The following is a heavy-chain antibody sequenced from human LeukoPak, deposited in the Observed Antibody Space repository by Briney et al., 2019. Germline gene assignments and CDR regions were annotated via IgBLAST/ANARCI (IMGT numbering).Heavy chain of an antibody. CDR2: ISHSGST. V-gene: IGHV4-34*01. CDR1: GGSFSGHY. CDR3: ASVYCSGGSCYSLGLGSFDY. D-gene: IGHD2-15*01. J-gene: IGHJ4*02. Sequence: KPSETLSLTCAVYGGSFSGHYGGWIRQPPGKGLEWIGEISHSGSTNYNPSLKSRVTISVDTSKNQFSLKLSSVTAADTAVYYCASVYCSGGSCYSLGLGSFDYWGQGTLVTVSS.